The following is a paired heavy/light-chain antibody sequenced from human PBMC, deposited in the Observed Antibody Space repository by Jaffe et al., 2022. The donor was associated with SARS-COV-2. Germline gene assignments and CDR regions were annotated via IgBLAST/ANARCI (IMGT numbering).Light chain of an antibody. V-gene: IGKV3-20*01. J-gene: IGKJ1*01. Sequence: EIVLTQSPGTLSLSPGERASLSCRASQSVSNNYLAWYQQKPGQAPRRLIYGASSRATGIPDRFSGSGSGTDFTLTISRLEPEDCAVYYCQQYGSSPWTFGQGTKVEIK. CDR3: QQYGSSPWT. CDR2: GAS. CDR1: QSVSNNY.
Heavy chain of an antibody. Sequence: QVQLVESGGGLVKPGGSLRLSCAASGFTFSDYYMNWIRQAPGKGLEWVSYISDSGSGGRIIYYADSVKGRFTISRDNAKNSLYLQMNSLRAEDTAVYYCARAWGSMDVWGKGTTVTVSS. CDR3: ARAWGSMDV. V-gene: IGHV3-11*01. CDR1: GFTFSDYY. J-gene: IGHJ6*04. D-gene: IGHD3-16*01. CDR2: ISDSGSGGRII.